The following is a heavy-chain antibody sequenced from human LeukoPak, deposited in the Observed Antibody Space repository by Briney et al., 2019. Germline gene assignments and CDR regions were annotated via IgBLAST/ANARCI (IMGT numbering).Heavy chain of an antibody. CDR2: IWHDGNYK. V-gene: IGHV3-33*01. D-gene: IGHD3-22*01. J-gene: IGHJ4*02. CDR1: GLTFSNYN. Sequence: GGSLRLSCVASGLTFSNYNMHWVRQAPGKGLEWVSVIWHDGNYKYYVDSVKGRFTISRDNSKNTVYLQMNSLGAEDQAVYLCARDSDYYDSSAYSFRGGLHYDFWGRGTLVTVSS. CDR3: ARDSDYYDSSAYSFRGGLHYDF.